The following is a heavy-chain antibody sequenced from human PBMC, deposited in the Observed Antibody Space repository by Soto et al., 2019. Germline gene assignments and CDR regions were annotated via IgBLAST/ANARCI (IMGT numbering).Heavy chain of an antibody. CDR2: IKQDGSEK. CDR1: GFTFSSYL. J-gene: IGHJ4*02. CDR3: ARGYYYDSSGYFSTPDY. V-gene: IGHV3-7*03. D-gene: IGHD3-22*01. Sequence: PGGSRRLACAASGFTFSSYLMSWVRQAPGKGLEWVANIKQDGSEKYYVDSVKGRFTISRDNAKNSLYLQMNSLRAEDTAVYYCARGYYYDSSGYFSTPDYWGQGTLVTVSS.